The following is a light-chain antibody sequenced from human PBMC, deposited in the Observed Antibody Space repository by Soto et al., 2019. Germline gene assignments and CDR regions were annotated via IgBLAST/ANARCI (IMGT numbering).Light chain of an antibody. V-gene: IGKV3-20*01. CDR2: GAS. Sequence: EIVLTQSPATLSLSPGERATLSCSASQSVSSYLAWYQQKPGQAPSLLIYGASTRATGTPARFSGSGSGTDFTLTISSLEPEDSAVYFCHQYADSPQTFGQGTKVDIK. J-gene: IGKJ2*01. CDR1: QSVSSY. CDR3: HQYADSPQT.